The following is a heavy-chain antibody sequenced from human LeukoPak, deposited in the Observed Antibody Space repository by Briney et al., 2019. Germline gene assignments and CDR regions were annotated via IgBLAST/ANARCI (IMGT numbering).Heavy chain of an antibody. V-gene: IGHV1-24*01. J-gene: IGHJ4*02. CDR1: GYTLTELS. CDR3: AGITFYSSNFDY. CDR2: FDPEDGET. D-gene: IGHD3-16*01. Sequence: ASVKVSCKVSGYTLTELSMHWVRQAPGKGLEWMGGFDPEDGETIYAQKFQGRVTMTEDTSTDTAYMELRSLRSEDTAVYYCAGITFYSSNFDYWGQGTLVTVSS.